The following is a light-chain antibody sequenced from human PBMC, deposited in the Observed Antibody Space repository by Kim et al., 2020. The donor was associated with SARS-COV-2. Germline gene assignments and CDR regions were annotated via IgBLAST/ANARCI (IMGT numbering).Light chain of an antibody. CDR1: SSKHRIIY. Sequence: VTISFHGGSSKHRIIYVAWSQRAPGTHPKLLVSRNNQRPSGVPARVSGSKSGTSASLAISGLRSEDEADYYCAAWDDSLSGNWVFGGGTQLTVL. V-gene: IGLV1-47*01. J-gene: IGLJ3*02. CDR3: AAWDDSLSGNWV. CDR2: RNN.